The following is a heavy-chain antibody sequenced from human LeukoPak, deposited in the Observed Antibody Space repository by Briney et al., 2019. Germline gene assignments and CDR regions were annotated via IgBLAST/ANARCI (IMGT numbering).Heavy chain of an antibody. CDR2: ISYDGNKK. CDR3: AKVLAGYYGSVTDY. V-gene: IGHV3-30*18. J-gene: IGHJ4*02. Sequence: PGRSLRLSCAASGFIFSTYGMHWVRQTPGKGLEWVAVISYDGNKKYYADFVKGRFTISRDNSNNTLYLQMNSLRTEDTAVYYCAKVLAGYYGSVTDYWGQGTLVTVSS. D-gene: IGHD3-10*01. CDR1: GFIFSTYG.